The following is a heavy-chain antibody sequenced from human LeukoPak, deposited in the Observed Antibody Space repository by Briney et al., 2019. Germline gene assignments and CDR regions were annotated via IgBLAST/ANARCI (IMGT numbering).Heavy chain of an antibody. CDR3: ARGPSYSSSWYKQFDY. D-gene: IGHD6-13*01. V-gene: IGHV4-30-4*01. CDR1: GGSISSGDYY. CDR2: IYYSGST. J-gene: IGHJ4*02. Sequence: SETLSLTCTVSGGSISSGDYYWSWIRQPPGKGLEWIGYIYYSGSTYYNPSLKSRVTISVDTSKNQFSLKLSSVTAADTAVYYCARGPSYSSSWYKQFDYWGREPWSPSPQ.